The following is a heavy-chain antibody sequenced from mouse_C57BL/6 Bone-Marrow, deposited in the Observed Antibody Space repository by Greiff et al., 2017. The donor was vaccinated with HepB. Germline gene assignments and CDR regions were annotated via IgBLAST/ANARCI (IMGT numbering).Heavy chain of an antibody. D-gene: IGHD4-1*01. CDR2: ILPGSGST. Sequence: QVQLKQSGAELVKPGASVKLSCKATGYTFTGYWIEWVKQRPGHGLEWIGEILPGSGSTNYNEKFKGKATFTADTSSNTAYMQLSSLTTEDSAIYYCASGTKLTETGYYAMDYWGQGTSVTVSS. CDR1: GYTFTGYW. V-gene: IGHV1-9*01. J-gene: IGHJ4*01. CDR3: ASGTKLTETGYYAMDY.